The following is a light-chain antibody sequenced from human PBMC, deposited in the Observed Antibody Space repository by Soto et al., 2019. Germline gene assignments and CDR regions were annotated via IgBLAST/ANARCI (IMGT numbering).Light chain of an antibody. CDR1: QSISSW. V-gene: IGKV1-5*03. J-gene: IGKJ1*01. Sequence: DIQMTQSPSTLSASVGGRVTITCRASQSISSWLAWYQQKPGKAPKLLIYKASSLESGVTSRFSGSGSGTEFTLTISRLQPDDFETYYCQQYNSYPWTFGQGTKVEIK. CDR2: KAS. CDR3: QQYNSYPWT.